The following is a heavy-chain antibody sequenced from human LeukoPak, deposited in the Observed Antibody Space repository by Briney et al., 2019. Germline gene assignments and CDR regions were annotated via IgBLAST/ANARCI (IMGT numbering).Heavy chain of an antibody. CDR3: ARATRGVASDFDY. CDR2: VSSSGRTI. V-gene: IGHV3-48*03. Sequence: GGSLRLSCAASGFTFSSYEMNWVRQAPGKGLEWVSYVSSSGRTIYYTDSVKGRFTISRDNAKNSLYPQMNSLRAEDTAVYYCARATRGVASDFDYWGQGTLVTVSS. D-gene: IGHD2-15*01. CDR1: GFTFSSYE. J-gene: IGHJ4*02.